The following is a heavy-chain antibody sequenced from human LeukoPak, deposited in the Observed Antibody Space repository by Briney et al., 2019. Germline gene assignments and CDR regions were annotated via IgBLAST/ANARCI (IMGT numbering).Heavy chain of an antibody. D-gene: IGHD2-21*01. CDR1: GFTFSSYA. CDR3: AKFLPTHIVVANYYFDY. J-gene: IGHJ4*02. V-gene: IGHV3-23*01. Sequence: GGSLRPSCAASGFTFSSYAMSWVRQAPGKGLEWVSAISGGGGSTYYADSVKGRFTISRDNSKNTLYLQMNSLRAEDTAVYYCAKFLPTHIVVANYYFDYWGQGTLVTVSS. CDR2: ISGGGGST.